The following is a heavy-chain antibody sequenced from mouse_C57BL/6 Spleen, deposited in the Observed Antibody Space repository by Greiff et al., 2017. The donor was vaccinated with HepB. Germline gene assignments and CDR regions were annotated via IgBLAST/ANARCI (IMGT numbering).Heavy chain of an antibody. CDR2: IDPSDSYT. D-gene: IGHD2-5*01. CDR1: GYTFTSYW. Sequence: QVQLQQPGAELVKPGASVKLSCKASGYTFTSYWMQWVKQRPGQGLEWIGEIDPSDSYTNYNQKFKGKATLTVDTSSSTAYMQLSSLTSEDSAVYYCARSPYSNSYFDYWGQGTTLTVSS. V-gene: IGHV1-50*01. J-gene: IGHJ2*01. CDR3: ARSPYSNSYFDY.